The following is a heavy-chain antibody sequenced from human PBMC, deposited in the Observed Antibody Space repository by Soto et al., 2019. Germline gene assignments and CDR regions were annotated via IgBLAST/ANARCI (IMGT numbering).Heavy chain of an antibody. J-gene: IGHJ4*02. CDR3: ARVPNYGDYFYYFDY. V-gene: IGHV4-59*01. Sequence: SETLSLTCTVSGGSMISYYWSWIRQPPGRGLEWIGYIYYGGSTNYNPSLKSRVTISVDTSKNQFSLKLSSVTAADTAVYYCARVPNYGDYFYYFDYWGQGTLVTVSS. D-gene: IGHD4-17*01. CDR2: IYYGGST. CDR1: GGSMISYY.